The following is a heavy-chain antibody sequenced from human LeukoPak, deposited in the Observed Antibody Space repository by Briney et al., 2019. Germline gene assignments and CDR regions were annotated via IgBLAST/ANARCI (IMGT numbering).Heavy chain of an antibody. CDR1: GGSISSYY. D-gene: IGHD3-10*01. V-gene: IGHV4-59*01. CDR3: AREGSGTNWFDP. CDR2: IYYSGST. J-gene: IGHJ5*02. Sequence: PSETLSLTCTVSGGSISSYYWSWIRQPPGKGLEWIGYIYYSGSTNYNPSLKSRVTISVDTSKSQFSLKLSSVTAADTAVFYCAREGSGTNWFDPWGQGTLVTVSS.